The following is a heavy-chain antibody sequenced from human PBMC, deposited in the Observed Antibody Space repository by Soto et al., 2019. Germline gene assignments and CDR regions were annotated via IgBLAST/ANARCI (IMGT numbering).Heavy chain of an antibody. V-gene: IGHV4-59*01. CDR1: GGSISSYY. D-gene: IGHD3-10*01. CDR2: IYYSGST. Sequence: SETLSLTCTVSGGSISSYYWSWIRQPPGKGLEWIGHIYYSGSTNYNPSLKSRVTISVDTSKNQFSLKLSSVTVAGTAVYYCARESISMVRGFGMYHDWFDPWGHGSWVPVSS. CDR3: ARESISMVRGFGMYHDWFDP. J-gene: IGHJ5*02.